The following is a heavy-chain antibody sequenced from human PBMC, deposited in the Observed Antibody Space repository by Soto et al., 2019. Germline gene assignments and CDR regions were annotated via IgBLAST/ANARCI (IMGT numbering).Heavy chain of an antibody. J-gene: IGHJ4*02. CDR1: GFMFSSYG. Sequence: QVQLVESGGGVVQPGRSLRLSCAVSGFMFSSYGMHWVRQAPGKGLEWVAVVWYDGSTKYYTDSVKGRFTISRDNSKNTLFLQMNSLRAEDTAVYYCASPGDGLQLENWGQGTLVTVSS. CDR3: ASPGDGLQLEN. D-gene: IGHD1-1*01. CDR2: VWYDGSTK. V-gene: IGHV3-33*01.